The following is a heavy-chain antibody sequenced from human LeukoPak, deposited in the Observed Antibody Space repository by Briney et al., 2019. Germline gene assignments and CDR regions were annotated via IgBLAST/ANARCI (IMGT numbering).Heavy chain of an antibody. J-gene: IGHJ3*02. V-gene: IGHV3-33*01. CDR3: ARDLAWDAFDI. CDR2: IWHNGSSK. Sequence: HPGGSLRLSCAASGFTFSTYGVHWVRQAPGKGLEWVAVIWHNGSSKYYADSVKGRFLLSRDNSLNTVYLQMNSLRAEDTAVYYCARDLAWDAFDIWGQGTMVTVSS. CDR1: GFTFSTYG.